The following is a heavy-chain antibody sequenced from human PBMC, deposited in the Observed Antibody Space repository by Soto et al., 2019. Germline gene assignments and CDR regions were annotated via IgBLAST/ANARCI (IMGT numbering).Heavy chain of an antibody. CDR3: AKDSALGELSFNSGIFDY. Sequence: EVQLLESGGGLVQPGGSLRLSCAASGFTFSSYAMSWVRQAPGKGLEWVSAISGSGGSTYYADSVKGRFTISRDNSKNTLYLQMNSLRAEDTAVYYCAKDSALGELSFNSGIFDYWGQGTLVTVSS. CDR1: GFTFSSYA. D-gene: IGHD3-16*02. J-gene: IGHJ4*02. V-gene: IGHV3-23*01. CDR2: ISGSGGST.